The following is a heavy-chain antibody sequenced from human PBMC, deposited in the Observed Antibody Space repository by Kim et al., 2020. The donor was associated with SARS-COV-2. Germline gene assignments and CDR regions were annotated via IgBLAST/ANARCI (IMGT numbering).Heavy chain of an antibody. CDR3: ARVQLAYFDY. V-gene: IGHV6-1*01. D-gene: IGHD6-13*01. CDR2: YN. Sequence: YNDYAVSVKSRITNNPDTSKNQFSLQLNSVTPEDTAVYYCARVQLAYFDYWGQGTLVTVSS. J-gene: IGHJ4*02.